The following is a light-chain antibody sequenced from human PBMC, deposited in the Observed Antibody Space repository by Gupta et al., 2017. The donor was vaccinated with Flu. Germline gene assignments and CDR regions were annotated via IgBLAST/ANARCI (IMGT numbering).Light chain of an antibody. Sequence: VTPGEPASISCRSSQSLLHTNGNTYLDWYRQKPGQSPQLLIYMGSWRASGVPDRFSGSGSGTDFTLEISRVEAEDVGIYYCMQGIDTPRTFGQGTKVEIK. V-gene: IGKV2-28*01. J-gene: IGKJ1*01. CDR2: MGS. CDR3: MQGIDTPRT. CDR1: QSLLHTNGNTY.